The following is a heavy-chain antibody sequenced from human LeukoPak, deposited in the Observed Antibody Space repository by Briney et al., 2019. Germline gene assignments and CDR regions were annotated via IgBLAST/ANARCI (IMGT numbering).Heavy chain of an antibody. Sequence: GRSLRLSCAASGFTFSSYGMHWVRQAPGKGLEWVAVISYDGSNKYYADSVKGRFTISRDNAKKSLYLQMKSLRAEDTAVYYCAGSSGNYRAFHYWGQGTLVTVSS. CDR1: GFTFSSYG. CDR3: AGSSGNYRAFHY. V-gene: IGHV3-30*03. CDR2: ISYDGSNK. J-gene: IGHJ4*02. D-gene: IGHD1-26*01.